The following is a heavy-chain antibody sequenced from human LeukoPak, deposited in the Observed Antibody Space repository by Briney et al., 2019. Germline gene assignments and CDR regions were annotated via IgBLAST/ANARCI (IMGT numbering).Heavy chain of an antibody. Sequence: PGGSLRLSCAASGFTFSSYAMSWVRQPPGKGLEWVSAISGSGGSTYYADSVKGRFTISRDNSKNTLYLQMNSLRAEDTAVYYCEGYCSSPSCPRGSGSLDYWGQGTLVTVSS. V-gene: IGHV3-23*01. CDR2: ISGSGGST. J-gene: IGHJ4*02. CDR1: GFTFSSYA. D-gene: IGHD2-2*01. CDR3: EGYCSSPSCPRGSGSLDY.